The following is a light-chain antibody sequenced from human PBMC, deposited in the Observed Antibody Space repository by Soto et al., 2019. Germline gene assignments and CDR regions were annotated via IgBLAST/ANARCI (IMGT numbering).Light chain of an antibody. Sequence: EIVLTQSPATLSLSPGERATLSCRASQSVSSYLAWYQQKPGQAPRLLIYDASNRAPGIPARFSGGGSGPDFTLTISTLEPEDFAVYYCQQRFNWPRFTFGQGTKLEIK. V-gene: IGKV3-11*01. CDR2: DAS. CDR1: QSVSSY. J-gene: IGKJ2*01. CDR3: QQRFNWPRFT.